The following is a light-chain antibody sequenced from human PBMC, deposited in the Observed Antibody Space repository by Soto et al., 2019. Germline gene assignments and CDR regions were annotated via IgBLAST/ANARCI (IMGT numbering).Light chain of an antibody. CDR1: RSVSSSY. CDR2: GAS. Sequence: EIVLTQSPGTLSLSPGERATLSCRASRSVSSSYLGWYQQKPGQAPRLLIYGASSRATGIPDRFSGSGSGTDFTLTIARLEPEDFAVYYCQLYGSSPPRTFGQGTKVEIK. J-gene: IGKJ1*01. V-gene: IGKV3-20*01. CDR3: QLYGSSPPRT.